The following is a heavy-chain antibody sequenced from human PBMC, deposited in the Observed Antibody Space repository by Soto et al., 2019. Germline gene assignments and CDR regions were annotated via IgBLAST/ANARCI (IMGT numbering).Heavy chain of an antibody. J-gene: IGHJ3*02. CDR1: GFSFSRYT. D-gene: IGHD2-2*01. CDR3: AREANVVVLPPAMPDAFDI. V-gene: IGHV3-21*01. Sequence: GGSLRLSCAASGFSFSRYTMTWVRQAPGKGLEWVSSISSGSTSLYYADSVKGRFTISRDNAKNSLYLQMNSLRAEDTALYYCAREANVVVLPPAMPDAFDIWGQGTMVTVSS. CDR2: ISSGSTSL.